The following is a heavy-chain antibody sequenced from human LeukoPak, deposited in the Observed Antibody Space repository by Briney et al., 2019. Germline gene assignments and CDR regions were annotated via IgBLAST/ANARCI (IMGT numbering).Heavy chain of an antibody. CDR3: AAVRAYGDYGWGFDY. D-gene: IGHD4-17*01. CDR1: GFTFTSSA. Sequence: GASVKVSCKASGFTFTSSAVQWVRQARGQRLEWIGWIAAGSGNTNYAQKFQERVTITRDMSTSTAYMELSSLRSEDTAVYYCAAVRAYGDYGWGFDYWGQGTLVTVSS. V-gene: IGHV1-58*01. CDR2: IAAGSGNT. J-gene: IGHJ4*02.